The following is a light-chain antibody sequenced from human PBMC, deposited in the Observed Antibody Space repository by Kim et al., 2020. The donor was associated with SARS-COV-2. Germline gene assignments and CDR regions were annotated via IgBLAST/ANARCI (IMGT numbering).Light chain of an antibody. CDR2: DVS. CDR3: SSHTRSSTNA. CDR1: SSDVGGYND. Sequence: GQSITSTCTGTSSDVGGYNDVSWYQQHPGKAPKLMIYDVSNRPSGVSNRFSGSKSGNTAYLTISGLQAEDEADYYFSSHTRSSTNAFGTGTKVTVL. J-gene: IGLJ1*01. V-gene: IGLV2-14*03.